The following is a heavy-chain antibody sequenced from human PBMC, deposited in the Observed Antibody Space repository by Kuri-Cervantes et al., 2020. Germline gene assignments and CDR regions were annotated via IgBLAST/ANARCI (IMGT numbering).Heavy chain of an antibody. J-gene: IGHJ4*02. CDR3: ALIGSSDGYYFDY. CDR2: FDPEDGET. CDR1: GYTLTELS. V-gene: IGHV1-24*01. D-gene: IGHD6-25*01. Sequence: ASVKVSCKVSGYTLTELSMHWVRQAPGKGLEWMGGFDPEDGETNYAQKFQGRVTITADKSTSTAYMELSSLRSEDTAVYYCALIGSSDGYYFDYWGQGTLVTVSS.